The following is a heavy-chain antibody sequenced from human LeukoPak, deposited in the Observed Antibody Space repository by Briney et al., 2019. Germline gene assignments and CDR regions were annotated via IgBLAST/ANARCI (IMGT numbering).Heavy chain of an antibody. Sequence: PSETLSLTCTVSGGSISSGDYYWNWIRQPPGKGLEWIGYIYYSGTTYYNPSLKSRVTISVDTSKNQFSLKLTSVAAADTAVYYCARENCGSTSCSTYCFDPWGQETLVTVSS. CDR1: GGSISSGDYY. V-gene: IGHV4-30-4*08. CDR3: ARENCGSTSCSTYCFDP. J-gene: IGHJ5*02. CDR2: IYYSGTT. D-gene: IGHD2-2*01.